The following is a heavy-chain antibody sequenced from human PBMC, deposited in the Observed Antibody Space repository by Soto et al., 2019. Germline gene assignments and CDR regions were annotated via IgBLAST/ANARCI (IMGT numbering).Heavy chain of an antibody. CDR2: ISSSSSTI. D-gene: IGHD1-20*01. CDR3: ARLTGTTSYYYYYMDV. J-gene: IGHJ6*03. V-gene: IGHV3-48*01. CDR1: GFTFSSYS. Sequence: GGSLRLSCAASGFTFSSYSMNWVRQAPGKGLEWVSYISSSSSTIYYADSVKGRFTISRENAKNSLYLQMNSLRAEDTAVYYCARLTGTTSYYYYYMDVWGKGTTVTVSS.